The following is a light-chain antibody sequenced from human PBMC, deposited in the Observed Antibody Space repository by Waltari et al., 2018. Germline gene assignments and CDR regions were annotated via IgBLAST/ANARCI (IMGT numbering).Light chain of an antibody. CDR1: QSVSSY. CDR3: QQRSIWPVT. J-gene: IGKJ4*01. CDR2: EAS. V-gene: IGKV3-11*01. Sequence: SCRASQSVSSYLAWYQQKPGQAPRLLIYEASNRVTGIPARFSGSGSGTDFTLTISSLDPEDFAVYYCQQRSIWPVTFGGGTKVEIK.